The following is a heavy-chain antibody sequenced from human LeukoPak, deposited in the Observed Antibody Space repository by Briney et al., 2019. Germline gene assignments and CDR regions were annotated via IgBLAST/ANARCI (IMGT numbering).Heavy chain of an antibody. Sequence: SETLSLTCTVYGGSFSGYYWSWIRQPPGKGLEWIGEINHSGSTNYNPSLKSRVTISVDTPKNQFSLKLSSVTAADTAVYYCASRPADCSSTSCYLGGYYVDVWGKGTTVTVSS. J-gene: IGHJ6*03. CDR2: INHSGST. D-gene: IGHD2-2*01. CDR3: ASRPADCSSTSCYLGGYYVDV. V-gene: IGHV4-34*01. CDR1: GGSFSGYY.